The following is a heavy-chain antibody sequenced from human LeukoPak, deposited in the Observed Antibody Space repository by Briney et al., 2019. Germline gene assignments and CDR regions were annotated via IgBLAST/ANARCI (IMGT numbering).Heavy chain of an antibody. Sequence: GESLKISCKGSGYSFTSYWIGWVRQMPGKGLEWMGIIYPGDSDTRYSPSFQGQVPISADKSISTAYLQWSSLKASDTAMYYCARHEGDGYNYGGYFDYWGQGTLVTVSS. J-gene: IGHJ4*02. D-gene: IGHD5-24*01. CDR1: GYSFTSYW. CDR2: IYPGDSDT. CDR3: ARHEGDGYNYGGYFDY. V-gene: IGHV5-51*01.